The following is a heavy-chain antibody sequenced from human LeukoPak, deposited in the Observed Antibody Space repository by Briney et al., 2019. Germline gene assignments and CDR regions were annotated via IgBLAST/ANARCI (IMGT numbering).Heavy chain of an antibody. CDR2: IYYSGST. CDR1: GGSISSSTYY. Sequence: SETLSLTCTVSGGSISSSTYYWGWIRQPPGKGPEWIRSIYYSGSTYYNPSLKSRVTISVDTSKNQYSLKLSSVTAADTAVYYCARDLGGSTSAGNCFDPWGQGTLVTVSS. V-gene: IGHV4-39*07. J-gene: IGHJ5*02. D-gene: IGHD2-2*01. CDR3: ARDLGGSTSAGNCFDP.